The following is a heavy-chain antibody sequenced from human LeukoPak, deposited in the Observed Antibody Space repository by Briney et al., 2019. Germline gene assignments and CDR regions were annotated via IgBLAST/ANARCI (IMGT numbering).Heavy chain of an antibody. Sequence: KPSETLSLTCTVSGGSIISYYWSWIRQPPGKGLEWIGYINYSGSTNYNPSLKSRVTMSVDTSKNQFSLKLSSVTAADTAMYYCAREGRQDYVYFDHSGQGSLVTVSS. J-gene: IGHJ4*02. CDR2: INYSGST. D-gene: IGHD4-17*01. CDR3: AREGRQDYVYFDH. V-gene: IGHV4-59*01. CDR1: GGSIISYY.